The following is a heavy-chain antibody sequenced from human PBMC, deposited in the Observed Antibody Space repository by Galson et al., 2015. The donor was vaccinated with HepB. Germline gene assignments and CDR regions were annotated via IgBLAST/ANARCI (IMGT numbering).Heavy chain of an antibody. CDR3: ASPPSGYSGYDHYFDL. J-gene: IGHJ2*01. Sequence: SLRLSCAASGFTFSSYAMHWVRQAPGKGLEWVAVISYDGSNKYYADSVKGRFTISRDNSKNTLYLQMNSLRAEDTAVYYCASPPSGYSGYDHYFDLWGRGTLVTVSS. CDR1: GFTFSSYA. V-gene: IGHV3-30-3*01. CDR2: ISYDGSNK. D-gene: IGHD5-12*01.